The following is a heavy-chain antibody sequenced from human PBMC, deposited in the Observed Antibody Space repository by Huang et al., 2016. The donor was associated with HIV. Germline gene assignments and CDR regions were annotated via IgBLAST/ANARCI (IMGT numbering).Heavy chain of an antibody. CDR3: ARESYDFWNGYFSEFYYYYYMDV. D-gene: IGHD3-3*01. CDR2: MGGGGSPI. J-gene: IGHJ6*03. CDR1: GFSFSDYY. V-gene: IGHV3-11*04. Sequence: QVQLVESGGGLVKTGGSLRLSCEASGFSFSDYYMSWIRQGAGKGGEWVSSMGGGGSPIYYADSVKGRFTISRDNAENSLYLQISSLRVEDTAVYYCARESYDFWNGYFSEFYYYYYMDVWGKGTTFTVAS.